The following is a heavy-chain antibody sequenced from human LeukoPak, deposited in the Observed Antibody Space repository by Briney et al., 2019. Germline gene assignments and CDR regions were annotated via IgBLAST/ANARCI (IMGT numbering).Heavy chain of an antibody. Sequence: GRSLRLSCAASGFTFSSYAMHWVRQAPGKGLEWVAVISYDGSNKYYADSVKGRFTISRDKSKDTLYLQMNSLRAEDTAVYYCAKDATASPYFHWFDNWGQGTQVIVSS. CDR3: AKDATASPYFHWFDN. CDR2: ISYDGSNK. J-gene: IGHJ4*02. CDR1: GFTFSSYA. V-gene: IGHV3-30*04. D-gene: IGHD3-9*01.